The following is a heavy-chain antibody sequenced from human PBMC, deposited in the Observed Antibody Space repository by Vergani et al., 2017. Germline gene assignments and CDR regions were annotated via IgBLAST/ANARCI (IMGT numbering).Heavy chain of an antibody. D-gene: IGHD3-9*01. CDR1: GYTFSNYY. J-gene: IGHJ4*02. CDR3: ARGDYGILTGYGY. CDR2: INPSGGHT. Sequence: QVQVVQPGAEVKKSGASVKVSCKTSGYTFSNYYMHRVRQAPGQGLEWMGIINPSGGHTNYAQKFQGRVTMTRDTSTSTVYMELSSLRSEDTAIYYCARGDYGILTGYGYWGQGALVTVSA. V-gene: IGHV1-46*03.